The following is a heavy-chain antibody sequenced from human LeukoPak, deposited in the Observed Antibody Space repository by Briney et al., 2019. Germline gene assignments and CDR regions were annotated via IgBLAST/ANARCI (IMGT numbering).Heavy chain of an antibody. CDR1: GFTFDDYG. CDR2: ISWNSANI. V-gene: IGHV3-9*01. J-gene: IGHJ4*02. Sequence: GGSLRLSCEATGFTFDDYGMHWVRQAPGKGLEWVTGISWNSANIAYGDSVKGRFTISRDNARNTLYLQMNSLRADDTALYYCTRGSGYSPLFDCWGQGTPVTVSS. D-gene: IGHD2-15*01. CDR3: TRGSGYSPLFDC.